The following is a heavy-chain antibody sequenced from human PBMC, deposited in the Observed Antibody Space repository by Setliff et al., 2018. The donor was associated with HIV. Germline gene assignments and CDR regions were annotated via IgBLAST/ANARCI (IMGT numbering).Heavy chain of an antibody. D-gene: IGHD4-4*01. V-gene: IGHV4-39*01. Sequence: SETLSLTCTVSGGSITRTPHYWGWIRQPPGKGLEWIGSIYDTGITFDNPSLKSRVSISVDTSKNQFSLKLSSVTAADTAVYYCAAPKGMTTIFDFWGQGTLVTVSS. CDR2: IYDTGIT. CDR1: GGSITRTPHY. CDR3: AAPKGMTTIFDF. J-gene: IGHJ5*01.